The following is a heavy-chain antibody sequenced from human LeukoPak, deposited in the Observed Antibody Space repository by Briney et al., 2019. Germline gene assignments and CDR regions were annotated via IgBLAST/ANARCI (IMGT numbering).Heavy chain of an antibody. CDR2: IYYSGST. D-gene: IGHD2-15*01. J-gene: IGHJ4*02. V-gene: IGHV4-39*01. CDR3: ARRVCSGGSCPFDY. CDR1: GGSISSSSYY. Sequence: PSETLSLTCTVSGGSISSSSYYWGWIRQPPGKGLEWIGSIYYSGSTYYNPSLKSRVTISVDTSKNQFSLKLSSVTAADTAVYYCARRVCSGGSCPFDYWGQGTLVTVS.